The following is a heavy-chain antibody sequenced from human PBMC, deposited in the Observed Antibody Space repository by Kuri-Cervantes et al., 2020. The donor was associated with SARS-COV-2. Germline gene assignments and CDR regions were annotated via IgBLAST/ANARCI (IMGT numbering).Heavy chain of an antibody. D-gene: IGHD3-22*01. CDR1: GFTFRNYG. V-gene: IGHV3-30*03. CDR2: ISYDGSNK. J-gene: IGHJ6*02. Sequence: GGSLRLSCAVSGFTFRNYGMHWVRQAPGKGLEWLALISYDGSNKNYADSVKGRMTISRDNSDNRLSLLMDSLRDEDTAVYYCARDRKVQILVSGYTYYFYYGMDFWGQGTTVTVSS. CDR3: ARDRKVQILVSGYTYYFYYGMDF.